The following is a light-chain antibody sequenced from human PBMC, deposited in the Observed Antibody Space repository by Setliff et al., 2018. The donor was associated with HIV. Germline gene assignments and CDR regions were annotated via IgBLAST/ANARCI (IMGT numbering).Light chain of an antibody. V-gene: IGLV2-14*03. J-gene: IGLJ1*01. Sequence: QSALTQPASVSGSPGQSITISCTGTSSDIGTYDYVSWYQQYPGKAPKLMIYSISNRPSGVSIRFSGSKSGNTASLTISGLQAEDEADYYCSSYTTSSTEVFGTGTKV. CDR3: SSYTTSSTEV. CDR2: SIS. CDR1: SSDIGTYDY.